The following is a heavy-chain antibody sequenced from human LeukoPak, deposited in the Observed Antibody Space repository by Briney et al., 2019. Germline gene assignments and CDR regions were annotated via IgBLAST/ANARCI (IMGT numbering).Heavy chain of an antibody. D-gene: IGHD3-10*01. CDR2: IYYSGST. CDR1: GGSISSSSYS. J-gene: IGHJ6*02. V-gene: IGHV4-39*01. Sequence: SEALSLTCTVSGGSISSSSYSWGWIRQPPGKGLEWIGSIYYSGSTYYNPSLKSRVTISVDTSKNQFSLKLSSVTAADTAVYYCARQSSGSYYKPYYYYYGMDVWGQGTTVTVSS. CDR3: ARQSSGSYYKPYYYYYGMDV.